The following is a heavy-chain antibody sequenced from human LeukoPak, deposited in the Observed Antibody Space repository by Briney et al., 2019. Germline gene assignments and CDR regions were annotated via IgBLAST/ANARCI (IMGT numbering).Heavy chain of an antibody. D-gene: IGHD2-21*01. CDR3: AREAYCSGDCYSHDLFDY. J-gene: IGHJ4*02. CDR1: GGTFSSYA. Sequence: SVKVSCKASGGTFSSYAISWVRQAPGQGLEWMGGIIPIFGTANYAQKFQGRVTITTDESTSTAYMELRSLRSDDTAVYYCAREAYCSGDCYSHDLFDYWGQGTLVTVSS. CDR2: IIPIFGTA. V-gene: IGHV1-69*05.